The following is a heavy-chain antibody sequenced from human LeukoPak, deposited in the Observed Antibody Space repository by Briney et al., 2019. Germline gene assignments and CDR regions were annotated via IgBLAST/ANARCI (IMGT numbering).Heavy chain of an antibody. CDR3: ARAGERYSSGWYNY. D-gene: IGHD6-19*01. J-gene: IGHJ4*02. CDR2: IYYSGST. V-gene: IGHV4-59*08. Sequence: SETLSLTCTVSGGSISSYYWSWLRHPPGKGLEWVGYIYYSGSTNYNPSLKSRVTISVDTSKNQFSLKLSSVTAADTAVYYCARAGERYSSGWYNYWGQGTLVTVSS. CDR1: GGSISSYY.